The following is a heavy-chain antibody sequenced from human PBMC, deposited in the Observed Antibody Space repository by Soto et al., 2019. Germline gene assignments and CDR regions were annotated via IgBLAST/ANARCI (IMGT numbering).Heavy chain of an antibody. CDR3: AKDSLWLTASAGTVNWFDP. Sequence: GGSLRLSCAASGFTFSSYAMSWVRQAPGKGLEWVSAISGSGGSTYYADSVKGRFTISRDNSKNTLYVQMNSLRAEDTAVYYCAKDSLWLTASAGTVNWFDPWGQGTLVTVSS. J-gene: IGHJ5*02. CDR1: GFTFSSYA. V-gene: IGHV3-23*01. CDR2: ISGSGGST. D-gene: IGHD6-13*01.